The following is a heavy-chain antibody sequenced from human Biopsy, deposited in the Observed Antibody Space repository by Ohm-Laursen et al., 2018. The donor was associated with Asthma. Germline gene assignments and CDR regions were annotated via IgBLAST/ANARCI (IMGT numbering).Heavy chain of an antibody. V-gene: IGHV3-64D*08. CDR2: IATDGSNK. Sequence: SLRLSYAASGFTFSSYSMHWVRQAPGRGPEYVSFIATDGSNKFYADSVKGRFTVSRGNSKHTLYLHMTGLRADDTGVYYCVKDHSAGYYYFDDWGQGAQVTVSS. D-gene: IGHD2-21*01. CDR3: VKDHSAGYYYFDD. J-gene: IGHJ4*02. CDR1: GFTFSSYS.